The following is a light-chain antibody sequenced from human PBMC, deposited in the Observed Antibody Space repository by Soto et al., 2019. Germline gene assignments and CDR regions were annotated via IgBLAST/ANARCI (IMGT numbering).Light chain of an antibody. J-gene: IGLJ1*01. CDR1: SSDVGGYNY. V-gene: IGLV2-14*03. CDR2: DVS. Sequence: QSALTQAASVSGSPGQSITISCTGTSSDVGGYNYVSWYQHHPGKAPKLMIYDVSNRPSGVSNRFSGSKSGNTASLTISGLQPEAEADYYCSSYTTSNTRQIVFGTGTKVTDL. CDR3: SSYTTSNTRQIV.